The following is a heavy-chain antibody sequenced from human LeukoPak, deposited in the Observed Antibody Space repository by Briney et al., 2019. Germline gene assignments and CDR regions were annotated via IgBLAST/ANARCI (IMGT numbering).Heavy chain of an antibody. CDR3: ARDLGRDGYNYYS. V-gene: IGHV1-2*06. CDR1: GYTFTGYY. CDR2: INPNSGGA. D-gene: IGHD5-24*01. Sequence: ASVKVSCKASGYTFTGYYMRWVRQAPGQGLEWMGRINPNSGGANYAQNLQGRVTMTRDTSISTAYMEVSSLRSDDTAVYYCARDLGRDGYNYYSWGQGTLVTVSS. J-gene: IGHJ4*02.